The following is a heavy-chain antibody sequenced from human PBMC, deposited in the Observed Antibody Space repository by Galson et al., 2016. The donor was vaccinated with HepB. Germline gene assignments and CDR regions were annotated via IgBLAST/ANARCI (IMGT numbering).Heavy chain of an antibody. J-gene: IGHJ4*02. V-gene: IGHV5-51*01. Sequence: QSGAEVKKPGESLKISCKGSGYSFTNYWIDWVRQMPGKGLEWMGSISPGDSNTRYSPSFQGQVTISADKSITTAYLQWSSLKTSDTAIYYCARDGRNVLDYWGQGTLVTVSS. CDR3: ARDGRNVLDY. D-gene: IGHD1-1*01. CDR1: GYSFTNYW. CDR2: ISPGDSNT.